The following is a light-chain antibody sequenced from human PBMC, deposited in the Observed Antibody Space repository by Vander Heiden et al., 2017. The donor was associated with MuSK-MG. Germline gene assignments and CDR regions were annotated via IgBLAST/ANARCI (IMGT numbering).Light chain of an antibody. CDR3: QQDYSIPWT. J-gene: IGKJ1*01. CDR1: QSISNW. CDR2: RAS. V-gene: IGKV1-5*03. Sequence: DIQMTQSPSTLSASVGDRVTITCRASQSISNWLAWYHQKPGKAPNLLIYRASSLESGAPSKFSGSGSGTEFTLTISSLQPDDFGTYHCQQDYSIPWTFGQGTKVEIK.